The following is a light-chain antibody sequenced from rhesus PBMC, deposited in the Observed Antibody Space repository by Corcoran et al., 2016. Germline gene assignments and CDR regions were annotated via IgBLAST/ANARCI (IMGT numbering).Light chain of an antibody. J-gene: IGLJ6*01. CDR2: GVS. Sequence: QSAPTQPPSVSGSPGQSVTISCTGTISDIGNYNFVAWYQQHPGKAPKLMIYGVSNRPSGVSERFSGSKSGNTASLTISGLQAEDEADYYCSSYTTSTTFVFGSGTKLTVL. CDR1: ISDIGNYNF. V-gene: IGLV2S7*01. CDR3: SSYTTSTTFV.